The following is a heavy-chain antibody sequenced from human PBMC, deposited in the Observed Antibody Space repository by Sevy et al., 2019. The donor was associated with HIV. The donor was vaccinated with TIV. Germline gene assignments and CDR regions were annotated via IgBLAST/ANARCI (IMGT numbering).Heavy chain of an antibody. CDR2: IRNKAYDGTT. D-gene: IGHD6-19*01. Sequence: GGSLRLSCKASGFTFGDYAMSWFRQAPGTGLEWVGFIRNKAYDGTTEYAASVKGRFTISRDDSKSIAYLQMNSLKTEDTAVYYCTRDPTEGIAVAGNWYDPWGQGTLVTVSS. J-gene: IGHJ5*02. V-gene: IGHV3-49*03. CDR3: TRDPTEGIAVAGNWYDP. CDR1: GFTFGDYA.